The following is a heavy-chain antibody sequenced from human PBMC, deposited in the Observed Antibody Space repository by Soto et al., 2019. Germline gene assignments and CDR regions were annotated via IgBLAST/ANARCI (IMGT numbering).Heavy chain of an antibody. Sequence: ASETLSLTCTVSGGSISSSSYYWGWIRQPPGKGLEWIGSIYYSGSTYYNPSLKSRVTISVDTSKNQFSLKLSSVTAADTAVYYCARQGDRAAAGPYNWFDPWGQGTLVTVSS. CDR2: IYYSGST. V-gene: IGHV4-39*01. CDR3: ARQGDRAAAGPYNWFDP. D-gene: IGHD6-13*01. J-gene: IGHJ5*02. CDR1: GGSISSSSYY.